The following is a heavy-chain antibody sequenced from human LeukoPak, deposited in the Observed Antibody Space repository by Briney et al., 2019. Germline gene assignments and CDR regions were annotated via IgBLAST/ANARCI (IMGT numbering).Heavy chain of an antibody. Sequence: GASVKVSCKASGYTFTGYYMHWVRQAPGQGLEWMGWINPNSGGTNYAQKFQGRVTMTRDTSISTAYMELSRLRSDDTAVYYCAREDRGGSCYSCDYWGQGTLVTVSS. D-gene: IGHD2-15*01. J-gene: IGHJ4*02. V-gene: IGHV1-2*02. CDR1: GYTFTGYY. CDR2: INPNSGGT. CDR3: AREDRGGSCYSCDY.